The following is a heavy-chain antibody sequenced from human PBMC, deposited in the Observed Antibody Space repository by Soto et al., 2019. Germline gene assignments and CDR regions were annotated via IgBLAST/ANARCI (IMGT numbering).Heavy chain of an antibody. CDR1: GGTFSSYA. CDR3: AREGIVATRAFDY. CDR2: IIPIFGTA. J-gene: IGHJ4*02. D-gene: IGHD5-12*01. Sequence: GASVKVSCKASGGTFSSYAISWVRQAPGQGLEWMGGIIPIFGTANYAQKFQGRVTITADESTSTAYMELSSLRSKDTAVYYCAREGIVATRAFDYWGQGTLVTVSS. V-gene: IGHV1-69*13.